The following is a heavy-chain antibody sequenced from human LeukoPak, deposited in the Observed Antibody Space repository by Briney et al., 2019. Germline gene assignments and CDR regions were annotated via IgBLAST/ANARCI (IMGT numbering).Heavy chain of an antibody. Sequence: GGSLRLSCAASGFTFSKYAMSWVRQAPGKGLEWVSYISSSSSYTNYADSVKGRFTISRDNAKNSLYLQMNSLRAEDTAVYYCARDRLGYSGSYYVDYWGQGTLVTVSS. V-gene: IGHV3-11*05. CDR3: ARDRLGYSGSYYVDY. CDR2: ISSSSSYT. D-gene: IGHD1-26*01. CDR1: GFTFSKYA. J-gene: IGHJ4*02.